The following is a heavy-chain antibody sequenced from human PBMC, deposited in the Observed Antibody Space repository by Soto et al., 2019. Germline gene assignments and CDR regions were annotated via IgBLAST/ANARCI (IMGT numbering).Heavy chain of an antibody. Sequence: QGHLLESGPGLVKPSGTLSLTCTVSGGSISSRNRWSWVRQSPGKGLEWIGEVSHSGSTNSNPSLKSRVTISLDKSNNQFSLNLESMTAADADFYFCANTRGLGLLDAWGKGTTVVVSS. CDR2: VSHSGST. V-gene: IGHV4-4*02. CDR3: ANTRGLGLLDA. D-gene: IGHD2-2*01. CDR1: GGSISSRNR. J-gene: IGHJ6*04.